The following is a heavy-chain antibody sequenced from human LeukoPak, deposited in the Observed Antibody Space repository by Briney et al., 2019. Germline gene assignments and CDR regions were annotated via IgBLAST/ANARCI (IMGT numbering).Heavy chain of an antibody. CDR2: IRYDGSMK. V-gene: IGHV3-30*02. D-gene: IGHD4-17*01. CDR1: GFTFSSYG. CDR3: ARDFTTGASAP. J-gene: IGHJ5*02. Sequence: GGSLRLSCAASGFTFSSYGMHWVRQAPGKGLEWVAFIRYDGSMKYYADSVKGRFTISRDNSKITLYLQMSSLRTEDTAVYYCARDFTTGASAPWGQGTLVTVSS.